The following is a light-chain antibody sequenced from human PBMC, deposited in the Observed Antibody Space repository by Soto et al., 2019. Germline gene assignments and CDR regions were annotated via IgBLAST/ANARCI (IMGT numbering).Light chain of an antibody. J-gene: IGKJ1*01. Sequence: DIQMTQSPSTRSESVGDRVTITCRASQSISSWLAWYQQKPGKAPKVLIYDASSLESGVPSRFSGSGSGTEFSLTISSLQPDDFATYYCQQYNHYWTCGQGTKGDI. CDR3: QQYNHYWT. V-gene: IGKV1-5*01. CDR1: QSISSW. CDR2: DAS.